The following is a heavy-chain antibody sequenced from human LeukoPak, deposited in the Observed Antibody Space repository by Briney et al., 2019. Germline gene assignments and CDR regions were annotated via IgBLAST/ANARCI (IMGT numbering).Heavy chain of an antibody. D-gene: IGHD6-19*01. J-gene: IGHJ4*02. CDR2: ISGSGGTT. CDR3: ASHISGWSQGPDY. V-gene: IGHV3-23*01. Sequence: GGSLRLSCAASGFRFSSYAMTWVRQAPGKGLEWVSIISGSGGTTYYADAVKGRFAISRDNSKNTLYLQMSSLRVEDTAVYYCASHISGWSQGPDYWGQGSLVTVSS. CDR1: GFRFSSYA.